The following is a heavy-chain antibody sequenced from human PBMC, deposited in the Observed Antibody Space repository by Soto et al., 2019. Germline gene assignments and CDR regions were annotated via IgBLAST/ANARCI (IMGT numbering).Heavy chain of an antibody. CDR3: ARGGDYGDYVRGDY. Sequence: PGGSLRLSCAASGFTVSSNYMSWVRQAPGKGLEWVSVIYSGGSTYYADSVKGRFTISRHNSKNTLYLQMNSLRAEDTAVYYCARGGDYGDYVRGDYWGQGTLVTVSS. D-gene: IGHD4-17*01. CDR1: GFTVSSNY. J-gene: IGHJ4*02. CDR2: IYSGGST. V-gene: IGHV3-53*04.